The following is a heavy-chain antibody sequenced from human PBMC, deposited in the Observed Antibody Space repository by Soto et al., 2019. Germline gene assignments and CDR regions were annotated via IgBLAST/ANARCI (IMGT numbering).Heavy chain of an antibody. V-gene: IGHV3-23*01. CDR3: AKDRSSSVVDSDAGFQN. D-gene: IGHD2-15*01. CDR2: IGPRGSGT. J-gene: IGHJ4*02. CDR1: GYNFENHV. Sequence: GGSLRLSCAAAGYNFENHVMGWVRQAPGKGLEWVSGIGPRGSGTYYADSVKGRFTISRDSSKNTLYLQMERLRVEDTAVYFCAKDRSSSVVDSDAGFQNWAQGTQVPVSS.